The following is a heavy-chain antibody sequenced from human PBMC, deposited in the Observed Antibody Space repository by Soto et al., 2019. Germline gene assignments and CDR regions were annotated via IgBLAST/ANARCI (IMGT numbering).Heavy chain of an antibody. CDR2: ISYDGSNK. CDR3: ARDTSLGVAATSFDY. V-gene: IGHV3-30-3*01. J-gene: IGHJ4*02. Sequence: QVQLVESGGGVVQPGRSLRLSCAASGFTFSSYAMHWVRQAPGKGLEWVAVISYDGSNKYYADSVKGRFTISRDNSKNTLYLQRTVLRAENTAVYYCARDTSLGVAATSFDYWGRGTLVTVSS. D-gene: IGHD2-15*01. CDR1: GFTFSSYA.